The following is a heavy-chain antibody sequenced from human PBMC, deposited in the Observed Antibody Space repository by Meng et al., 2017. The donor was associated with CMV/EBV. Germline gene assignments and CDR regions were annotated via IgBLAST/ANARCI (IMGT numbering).Heavy chain of an antibody. CDR3: ARVQVRGEMATPAGY. CDR2: INPNSGGT. V-gene: IGHV1-2*02. CDR1: GYTFTGYY. Sequence: QVQLVQSGAEVKKPGASVKVSCKASGYTFTGYYMHWVRQAPGQGLEWMGWINPNSGGTNYAQKFQGRVTMTGDTSISTAYMELSRLRSDDTAVYYCARVQVRGEMATPAGYWGQGTLVTVSS. D-gene: IGHD5-24*01. J-gene: IGHJ4*02.